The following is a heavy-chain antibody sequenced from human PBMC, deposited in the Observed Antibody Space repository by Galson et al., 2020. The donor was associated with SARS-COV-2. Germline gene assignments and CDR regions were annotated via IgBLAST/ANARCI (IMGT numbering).Heavy chain of an antibody. CDR1: GFTFKDYP. V-gene: IGHV3-23*01. Sequence: GESLKISCAAPGFTFKDYPMSWVRQAPGKGLEWVSDISTTTATYYADSVKGRFTISRDNSKNTLFLEMNSLRVEDTAVYYCAKERPIVNRCYIKCAMDVWGQGIAVTVSS. CDR3: AKERPIVNRCYIKCAMDV. J-gene: IGHJ6*02. CDR2: ISTTTAT. D-gene: IGHD2-15*01.